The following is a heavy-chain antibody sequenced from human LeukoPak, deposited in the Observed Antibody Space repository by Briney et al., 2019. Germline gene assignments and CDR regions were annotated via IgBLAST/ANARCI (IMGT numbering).Heavy chain of an antibody. D-gene: IGHD6-19*01. CDR1: GFTFSSYN. Sequence: GGSLRLSCAASGFTFSSYNMNWVRQAPGKGLEWVSGISWNSGSIGYADSVKGRFTISRDNAKNSLYLQMNSLRAEDTALYYCAKDKYSSGLNWFDPWGQGTLVTVSS. J-gene: IGHJ5*02. CDR2: ISWNSGSI. V-gene: IGHV3-9*01. CDR3: AKDKYSSGLNWFDP.